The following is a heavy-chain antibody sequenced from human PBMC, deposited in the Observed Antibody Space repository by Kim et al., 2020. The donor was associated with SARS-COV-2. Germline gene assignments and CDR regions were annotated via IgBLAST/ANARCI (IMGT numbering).Heavy chain of an antibody. J-gene: IGHJ3*01. CDR1: GFSVSSNY. CDR2: VQSGGDT. CDR3: ARGAAGPFDSRGYSDGFD. D-gene: IGHD3-22*01. Sequence: GGSLRLSCAASGFSVSSNYMNWVRQAPGKGLEWVSVVQSGGDTHYADSVRGRFTISRDTSKNTLYLPLHTLRVEDTAKYYCARGAAGPFDSRGYSDGFD. V-gene: IGHV3-53*01.